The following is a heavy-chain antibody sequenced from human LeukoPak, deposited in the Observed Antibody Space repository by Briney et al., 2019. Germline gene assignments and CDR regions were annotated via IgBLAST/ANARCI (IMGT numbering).Heavy chain of an antibody. CDR2: VNPDDSDT. CDR1: GYSFTSYW. J-gene: IGHJ4*02. V-gene: IGHV5-51*01. D-gene: IGHD3-10*01. Sequence: GESLKISCKGSGYSFTSYWISWVRQMPGKGLEWMGIVNPDDSDTIYSPSFQGQVTISADESITTAYLQWSSLKASDTAMYYCARLRWPRGGRSSFDYWGQGAQVTVSS. CDR3: ARLRWPRGGRSSFDY.